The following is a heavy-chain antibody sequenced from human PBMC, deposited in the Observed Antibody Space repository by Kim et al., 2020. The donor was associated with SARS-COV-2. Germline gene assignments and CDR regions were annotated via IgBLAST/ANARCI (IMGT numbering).Heavy chain of an antibody. CDR1: GGSISSSSYY. CDR2: IYYSGST. J-gene: IGHJ5*02. D-gene: IGHD6-13*01. V-gene: IGHV4-39*01. CDR3: ARPSSNSSSWYRAHNWFDP. Sequence: SETLSLTCTVSGGSISSSSYYWGWIRQPPGKGLEWIGSIYYSGSTYYNPSLKSRVTISVDTSKNQFSLKLSSVTAADTAVYYCARPSSNSSSWYRAHNWFDPWGQGTLVTVSS.